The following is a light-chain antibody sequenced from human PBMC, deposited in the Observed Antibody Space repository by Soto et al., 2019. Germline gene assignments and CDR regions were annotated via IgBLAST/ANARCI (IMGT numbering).Light chain of an antibody. CDR3: HQYGISPPT. CDR1: QSVSSN. V-gene: IGKV3-15*01. CDR2: GAS. J-gene: IGKJ1*01. Sequence: EIVMTQSPATLSVSPGERATLSCRASQSVSSNLAWYQQRPGQAPRLLINGASTRATGIPARFSGSGSGTDFTLTISSLEPEDFAVFYCHQYGISPPTFGPGTKVDIK.